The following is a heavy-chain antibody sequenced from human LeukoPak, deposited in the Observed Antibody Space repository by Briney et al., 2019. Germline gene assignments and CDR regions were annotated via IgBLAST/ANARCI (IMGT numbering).Heavy chain of an antibody. J-gene: IGHJ5*02. V-gene: IGHV3-43D*03. CDR2: ISWDGGST. D-gene: IGHD2-2*01. CDR3: ANIVVRAWFDP. Sequence: GGSLRLSCAASGFTFDDYAMHWVRQAPGKGLDWVSLISWDGGSTYYADSVKGRFTISRDNPKNTLYLQMNSLRAEDTAVYYCANIVVRAWFDPWGQGTLVTVSS. CDR1: GFTFDDYA.